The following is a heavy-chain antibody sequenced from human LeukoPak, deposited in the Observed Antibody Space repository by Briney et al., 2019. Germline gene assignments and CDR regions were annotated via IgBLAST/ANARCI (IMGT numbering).Heavy chain of an antibody. J-gene: IGHJ4*02. Sequence: SETLSLTCTVSGGSISSSSYYWGWIRQPPGKGLEWIGSIYYSASTYYNPSLESRVTISVDTSKNQFSLKLSSVTAADTAVYYCARLVYSNYVDYWGQGTLVTVSS. V-gene: IGHV4-39*01. CDR2: IYYSAST. D-gene: IGHD4-11*01. CDR3: ARLVYSNYVDY. CDR1: GGSISSSSYY.